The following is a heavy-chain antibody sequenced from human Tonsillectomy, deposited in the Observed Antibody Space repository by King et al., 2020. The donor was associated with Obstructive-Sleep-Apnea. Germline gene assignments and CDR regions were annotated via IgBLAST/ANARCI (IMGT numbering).Heavy chain of an antibody. J-gene: IGHJ4*02. V-gene: IGHV4-34*01. D-gene: IGHD6-19*01. CDR2: INHSGGT. CDR1: GGSFSAYY. Sequence: VQLQQWGAGLLKPSETLSLTCSVYGGSFSAYYWTWIRQPPGKGLEWIGEINHSGGTNYNPSLKSRVAMSLDTSKNQFSLKLTSVIAADTAVYYCAKWDLDSHRLVDYWGQGTLVTVSS. CDR3: AKWDLDSHRLVDY.